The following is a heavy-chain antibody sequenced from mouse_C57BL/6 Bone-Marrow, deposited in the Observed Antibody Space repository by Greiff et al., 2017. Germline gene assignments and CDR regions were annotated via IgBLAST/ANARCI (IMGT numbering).Heavy chain of an antibody. CDR3: AGGGLPVYAMDY. CDR2: IYPSDSET. J-gene: IGHJ4*01. CDR1: GYTFTSYW. V-gene: IGHV1-61*01. Sequence: QVQLQQPGAELVRPGSSVKLSCKASGYTFTSYWMDWVKQRPGQGLEWIGNIYPSDSETHYNQKFKDKATLTVDKSSSTAYMQLSSLTSEDSAVYYWAGGGLPVYAMDYWGQGTSVTVSS.